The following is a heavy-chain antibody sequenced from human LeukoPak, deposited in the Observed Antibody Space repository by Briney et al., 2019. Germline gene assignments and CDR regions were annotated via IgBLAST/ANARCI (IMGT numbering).Heavy chain of an antibody. J-gene: IGHJ3*02. D-gene: IGHD3-22*01. Sequence: GGSLRLFWAASGFTVSSSYMSWVRQAPGKGLEWVSIIYSGGSTYYADSVKGRFTISRDNSKNTLYLQMNSLRAEDTAVYYCARDILEYDYDSSGYYHAFDIWGQGTMVTVSS. CDR2: IYSGGST. V-gene: IGHV3-66*01. CDR1: GFTVSSSY. CDR3: ARDILEYDYDSSGYYHAFDI.